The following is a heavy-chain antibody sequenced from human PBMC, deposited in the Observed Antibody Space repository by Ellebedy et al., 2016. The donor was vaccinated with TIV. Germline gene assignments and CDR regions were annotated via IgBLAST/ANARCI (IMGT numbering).Heavy chain of an antibody. CDR2: IGTDGDT. Sequence: GESLKISXAASGSTFSSYDMHWVRQATGKGLEWVSAIGTDGDTYYPGSVKGRFTISRENAKNSLYLQMNSLRAGDTAVYYCAREAVAGGTSWYFDPWGRGTLVTVSS. V-gene: IGHV3-13*01. CDR3: AREAVAGGTSWYFDP. J-gene: IGHJ2*01. D-gene: IGHD6-19*01. CDR1: GSTFSSYD.